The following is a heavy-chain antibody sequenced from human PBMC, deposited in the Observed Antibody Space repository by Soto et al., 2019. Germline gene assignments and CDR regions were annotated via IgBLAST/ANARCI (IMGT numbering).Heavy chain of an antibody. V-gene: IGHV3-30*18. J-gene: IGHJ3*02. CDR3: AKGGSSSWYYAFDI. Sequence: QVQLVESGGGGVQPGRSLRLSCAASGFTFSSYGMHWVRQAPGKGLEWVAVISYGGSNKYYEDSVRGRFTISRDTSKNTLYLQMNSLRAEDTAVYYWAKGGSSSWYYAFDIWGQGTMVTVSS. CDR2: ISYGGSNK. CDR1: GFTFSSYG. D-gene: IGHD6-13*01.